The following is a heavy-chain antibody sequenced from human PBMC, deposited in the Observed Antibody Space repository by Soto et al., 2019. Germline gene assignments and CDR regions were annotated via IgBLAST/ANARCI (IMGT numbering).Heavy chain of an antibody. Sequence: PSETLSLTCTVSGGFINNSAYYWGWIRQSPGKGLDWIASGFYGGRTYYNPSLKSRVTFSLATSKRRFSLELSSVIAADTAVYYCARHGAYSTSVYYYYGMDVWGQGTTVTVSS. CDR2: GFYGGRT. CDR1: GGFINNSAYY. J-gene: IGHJ6*02. D-gene: IGHD6-13*01. V-gene: IGHV4-39*01. CDR3: ARHGAYSTSVYYYYGMDV.